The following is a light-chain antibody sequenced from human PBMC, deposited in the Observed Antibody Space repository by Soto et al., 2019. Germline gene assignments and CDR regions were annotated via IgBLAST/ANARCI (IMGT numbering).Light chain of an antibody. CDR3: QQYDDLAGVT. CDR2: DAS. J-gene: IGKJ5*01. CDR1: QDISNY. Sequence: DIQMTQSPSSLSASVGDRVTITCQTSQDISNYLNWYQQKPGKAPKLLIYDASNLETGVPSRFSGSGSGTDFTFTISSLQPADIATYYGQQYDDLAGVTFGQGTRLEIK. V-gene: IGKV1-33*01.